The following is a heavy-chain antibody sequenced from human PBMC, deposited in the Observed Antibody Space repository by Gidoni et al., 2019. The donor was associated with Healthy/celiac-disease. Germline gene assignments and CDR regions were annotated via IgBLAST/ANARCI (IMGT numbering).Heavy chain of an antibody. CDR3: ANQFLRYGGNNY. CDR1: GFTFSSYP. CDR2: ISGSGGST. V-gene: IGHV3-23*01. J-gene: IGHJ4*02. D-gene: IGHD2-15*01. Sequence: EVQLLASGGGLVQPGGSLRLSCAASGFTFSSYPMSWVRQAPGKGLEWVSAISGSGGSTYYADVVKGRFTISRDNSKNTLYLQMKSLRAEDTAVYYWANQFLRYGGNNYWGQGTLVTVSS.